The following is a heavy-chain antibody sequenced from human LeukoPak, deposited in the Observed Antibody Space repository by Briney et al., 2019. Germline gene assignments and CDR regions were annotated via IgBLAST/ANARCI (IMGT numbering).Heavy chain of an antibody. Sequence: PSQTLSLTCTVSGGSISSCGYYWRWIRQHPGQGLECSRYIYYSGSTNYSPALTGRVTISADTSKNQFSLNLSYVPAADTAVYYCARDVSLGYYDNSDHIPQIYFDNWGHGTLVTVSS. CDR2: IYYSGST. V-gene: IGHV4-31*03. CDR1: GGSISSCGYY. CDR3: ARDVSLGYYDNSDHIPQIYFDN. D-gene: IGHD3-22*01. J-gene: IGHJ4*01.